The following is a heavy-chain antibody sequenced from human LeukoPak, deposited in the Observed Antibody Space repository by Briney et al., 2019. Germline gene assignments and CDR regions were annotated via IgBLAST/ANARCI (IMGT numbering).Heavy chain of an antibody. D-gene: IGHD2-8*01. CDR3: AKDRMVYGY. Sequence: GGSLRLSCAASGFTFSSNAMSWVRQAPKKGLEWVSAISSSVGSTYYADSVKGRFTISRDNSKNTLYLQMNSLRAEDTAVYYCAKDRMVYGYWGQGTLVAVSS. CDR1: GFTFSSNA. CDR2: ISSSVGST. J-gene: IGHJ4*02. V-gene: IGHV3-23*01.